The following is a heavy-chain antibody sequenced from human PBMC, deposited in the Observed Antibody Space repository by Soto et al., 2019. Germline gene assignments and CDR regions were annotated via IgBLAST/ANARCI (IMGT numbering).Heavy chain of an antibody. CDR3: ARDSVKTPYCGGDCYYCYYYMDV. CDR2: ISSSSSTI. V-gene: IGHV3-48*04. D-gene: IGHD2-21*02. Sequence: GGSLRLSCAASGFTFSSYSMNWVRQAPGKGLEWVSYISSSSSTIYYADSVKGRFTISRDNAKNSLYLQMNSLRAEDTAVYYCARDSVKTPYCGGDCYYCYYYMDVWGKGTTVTVSS. CDR1: GFTFSSYS. J-gene: IGHJ6*03.